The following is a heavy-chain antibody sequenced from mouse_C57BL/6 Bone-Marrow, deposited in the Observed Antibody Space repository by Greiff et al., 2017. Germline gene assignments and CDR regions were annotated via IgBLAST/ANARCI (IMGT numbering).Heavy chain of an antibody. V-gene: IGHV1-69*01. J-gene: IGHJ2*01. Sequence: QVQLQQPGPELVMPGASVKLSCKASGYTFTSYWMHWVKQRPGQGLEWIGEIDPSDSYTNYNQKFKGKSTLTVDKSSSTAYMQLSSLTSEESAVYYCARMTTVVATVDYWRQDATVTVS. D-gene: IGHD1-1*01. CDR2: IDPSDSYT. CDR3: ARMTTVVATVDY. CDR1: GYTFTSYW.